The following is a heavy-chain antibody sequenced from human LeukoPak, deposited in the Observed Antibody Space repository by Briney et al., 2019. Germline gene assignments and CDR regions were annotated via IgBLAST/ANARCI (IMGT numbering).Heavy chain of an antibody. CDR3: AGAHSNSFYFDF. Sequence: SETLSLTCTVSGGSVRTYYWSCIRQSPGKGLEWIGYIYSGSTNYNPSLKSRVTISVDASKNQCSLKLRSVTAADTAVYFCAGAHSNSFYFDFWGQGTLVSVSS. V-gene: IGHV4-59*02. D-gene: IGHD4-11*01. CDR2: IYSGST. CDR1: GGSVRTYY. J-gene: IGHJ4*02.